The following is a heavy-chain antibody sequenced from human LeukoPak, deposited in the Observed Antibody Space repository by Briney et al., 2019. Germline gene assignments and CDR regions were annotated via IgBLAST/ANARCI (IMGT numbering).Heavy chain of an antibody. D-gene: IGHD6-13*01. J-gene: IGHJ4*02. V-gene: IGHV3-30*18. CDR2: ISYDGGNK. Sequence: PGGSLRLSCAASGFTVSSNYMSWVRQAPGKGLERVAVISYDGGNKFYADSVKGRFTISRDNSKNALYLQMNSLRAEDTAVYYCAKRFSSTWYQFDYWGQGTLVTVSS. CDR3: AKRFSSTWYQFDY. CDR1: GFTVSSNY.